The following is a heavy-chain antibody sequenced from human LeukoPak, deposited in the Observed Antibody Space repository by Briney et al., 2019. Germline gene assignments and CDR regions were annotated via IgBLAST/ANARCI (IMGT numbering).Heavy chain of an antibody. Sequence: ASVKVSCKASGYTFTGYYMHWVRQAPGQGLEWMGRINPNSGGTNYAQKFQGRVTMTRDTSISTAYMELSRMRSDDTAVYYCARGLPNIVVVPGPRYNWFDPWGQGTLVTVSS. D-gene: IGHD2-2*01. J-gene: IGHJ5*02. CDR2: INPNSGGT. V-gene: IGHV1-2*06. CDR3: ARGLPNIVVVPGPRYNWFDP. CDR1: GYTFTGYY.